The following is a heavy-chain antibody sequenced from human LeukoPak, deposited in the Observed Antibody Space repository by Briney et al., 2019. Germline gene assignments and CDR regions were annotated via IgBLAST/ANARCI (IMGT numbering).Heavy chain of an antibody. CDR1: GYSINSSSYY. V-gene: IGHV4-39*07. Sequence: SETLSLTCTVSGYSINSSSYYWGWIRQPPGKGLEWIGTIYYSGRTYYNPSLKSRVTISVDTSKNQFSLKLSSVTAADTAVYYCARDSMPFDYWGQGTLVTVSS. D-gene: IGHD2/OR15-2a*01. CDR2: IYYSGRT. J-gene: IGHJ4*02. CDR3: ARDSMPFDY.